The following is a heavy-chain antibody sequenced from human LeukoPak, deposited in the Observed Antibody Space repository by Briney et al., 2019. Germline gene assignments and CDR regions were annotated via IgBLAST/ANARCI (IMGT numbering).Heavy chain of an antibody. Sequence: ASVKVSCKASGYTFTSYYMHWVRQAPGQGLEWMGIITPSGGSTSYAQKFQGRVTLTRDMSTSTVYMELSSLTSEDTAMYYCAREKYNSGWYYWGQGTLVTVSS. CDR3: AREKYNSGWYY. CDR2: ITPSGGST. CDR1: GYTFTSYY. D-gene: IGHD6-19*01. V-gene: IGHV1-46*01. J-gene: IGHJ4*02.